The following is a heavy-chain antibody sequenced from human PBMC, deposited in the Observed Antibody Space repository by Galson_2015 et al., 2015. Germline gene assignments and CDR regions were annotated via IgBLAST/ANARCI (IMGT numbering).Heavy chain of an antibody. CDR1: RFTFSDYW. CDR3: ARVLGHIVVLPVANDAFDI. J-gene: IGHJ3*02. Sequence: SLRLSCAASRFTFSDYWMHWVRQAPGKGLVWVSRINSDGGTTSYADSVKGRFTISRDNAKNTLYLQMNSLRAEDTAVYYCARVLGHIVVLPVANDAFDIWGQGTVVTVSS. V-gene: IGHV3-74*01. CDR2: INSDGGTT. D-gene: IGHD2-2*01.